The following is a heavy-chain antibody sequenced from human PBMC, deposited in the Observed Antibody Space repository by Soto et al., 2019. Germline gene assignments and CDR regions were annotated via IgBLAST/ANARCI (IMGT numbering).Heavy chain of an antibody. V-gene: IGHV1-69*06. J-gene: IGHJ4*02. CDR3: AREGGGCASVYCDY. CDR1: GGTFSTHA. D-gene: IGHD3-22*01. CDR2: IIPLYGRT. Sequence: QVQLVQSGPEVRNPGSSVRVSCKASGGTFSTHAINWVRQAPGQGLEWVGMIIPLYGRTNYAQKLQGRVIITADKSSRTSTLDLSSLRSKDTAVYFCAREGGGCASVYCDYWGQGAQVSISS.